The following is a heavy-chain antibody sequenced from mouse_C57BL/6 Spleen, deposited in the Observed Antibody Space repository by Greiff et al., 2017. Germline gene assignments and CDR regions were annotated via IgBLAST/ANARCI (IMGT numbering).Heavy chain of an antibody. CDR3: ANGDYGYAMDY. D-gene: IGHD2-13*01. CDR1: GYTFTSYW. CDR2: INPSNGGT. Sequence: VQLQQPGTELVKPGASVKLSCKASGYTFTSYWMHWVKQRPGQGLEWIGNINPSNGGTNYNEKFKSKATLTVDKSSSTAYMKRSSLTSEDSAVYYCANGDYGYAMDYWGQGPSVTVSS. J-gene: IGHJ4*01. V-gene: IGHV1-53*01.